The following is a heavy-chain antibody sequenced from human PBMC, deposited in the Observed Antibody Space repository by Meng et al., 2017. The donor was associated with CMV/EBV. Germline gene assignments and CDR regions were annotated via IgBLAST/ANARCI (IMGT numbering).Heavy chain of an antibody. CDR2: INPNSGGS. J-gene: IGHJ5*02. D-gene: IGHD6-13*01. Sequence: ASVKVSCKASGYTFTGYYMHRVRQAPGQGLEWMGWINPNSGGSNYAQKFQGRVTMTRDTSISTAYMELSRLRSEDTAVYYCARVGISSSWYEPGTGWFDPWGQGTLVTVSS. CDR1: GYTFTGYY. V-gene: IGHV1-2*02. CDR3: ARVGISSSWYEPGTGWFDP.